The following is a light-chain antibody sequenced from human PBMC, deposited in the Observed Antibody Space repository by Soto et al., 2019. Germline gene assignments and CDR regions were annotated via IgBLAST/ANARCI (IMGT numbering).Light chain of an antibody. J-gene: IGLJ2*01. V-gene: IGLV2-14*01. CDR1: SSDGGGYNY. CDR3: SSYTSSSVV. Sequence: QSALTQPASVSGSPGQSITISCTGTSSDGGGYNYVSWYQQHPGKAPKLMIYDVSNRPSGVSNRFSGSKSGNTASLTISGLQAEDDADYYCSSYTSSSVVFGGGNKLTVL. CDR2: DVS.